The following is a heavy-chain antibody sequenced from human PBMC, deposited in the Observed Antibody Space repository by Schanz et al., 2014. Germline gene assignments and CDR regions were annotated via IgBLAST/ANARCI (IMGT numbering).Heavy chain of an antibody. V-gene: IGHV4-59*08. CDR2: IFFSGST. D-gene: IGHD1-26*01. J-gene: IGHJ6*02. Sequence: QVQLQESGPGLVKPSETLSLTCTVSGVSIGGYYWSWIRQPPGKGLEWIGYIFFSGSTTYNPSFNSRVTISVDMPKTQFALHLSSVTAADTAVYYCARLGVGDKAYYYYGTDVWGQGTTVLVSS. CDR1: GVSIGGYY. CDR3: ARLGVGDKAYYYYGTDV.